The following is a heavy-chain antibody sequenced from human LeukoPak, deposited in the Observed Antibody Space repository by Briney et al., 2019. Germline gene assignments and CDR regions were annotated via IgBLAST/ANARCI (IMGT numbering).Heavy chain of an antibody. CDR1: GGSFSDHY. CDR2: INPSGST. V-gene: IGHV4-34*01. J-gene: IGHJ1*01. CDR3: ARHLYGGNTAEYFHH. D-gene: IGHD4-23*01. Sequence: KPSETLSLTCAVYGGSFSDHYWGWIRQTPGKGLEWIGEINPSGSTNYSPSLKSRVTISVDTSKNQFSLKLSSVAAADTAVYYCARHLYGGNTAEYFHHWGQGTLVTVSS.